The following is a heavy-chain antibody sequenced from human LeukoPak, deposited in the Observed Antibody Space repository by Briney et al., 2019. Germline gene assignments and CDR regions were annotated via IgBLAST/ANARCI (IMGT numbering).Heavy chain of an antibody. D-gene: IGHD1-14*01. J-gene: IGHJ6*03. CDR3: ARDRKYYYHMDV. Sequence: SETLSLTCTVSGGSISSSNWWSWVRQPPGKGLEWIGEIYHSGSTNYNPSLKSRVTISVDTSKNQFSLKLSSLTAADTAVYYCARDRKYYYHMDVWGKGTTVTVSS. CDR2: IYHSGST. CDR1: GGSISSSNW. V-gene: IGHV4-4*02.